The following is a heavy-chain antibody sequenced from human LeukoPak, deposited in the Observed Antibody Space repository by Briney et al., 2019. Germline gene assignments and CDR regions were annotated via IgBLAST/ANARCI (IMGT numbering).Heavy chain of an antibody. J-gene: IGHJ4*02. V-gene: IGHV4-30-4*01. Sequence: PSQTLSLTCTVSGGSISSGDYYWRWLRQPPGTGLEWIGYIYYSGSTYYNPSLKSRVTISVDTSKNQFSLKLSSVTAADTAVYYCAREEFVQDSSWYYYNTERGGYFDYWGQGTLVTVSS. CDR2: IYYSGST. D-gene: IGHD6-13*01. CDR3: AREEFVQDSSWYYYNTERGGYFDY. CDR1: GGSISSGDYY.